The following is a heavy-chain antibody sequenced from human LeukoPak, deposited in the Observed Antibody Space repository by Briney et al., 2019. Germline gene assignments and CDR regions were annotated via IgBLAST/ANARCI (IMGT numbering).Heavy chain of an antibody. CDR1: GFTFSSYA. D-gene: IGHD4-17*01. V-gene: IGHV3-30-3*01. CDR3: AYGDYSLIY. CDR2: ISYDGSNK. Sequence: SGGSLRLSCAASGFTFSSYAMHWVRQAPGKGLEWVAVISYDGSNKYYADSVKGRFTISRDNSKNTLYLQMNSLRAEDTAVYYCAYGDYSLIYWGQGTLVTVSS. J-gene: IGHJ4*02.